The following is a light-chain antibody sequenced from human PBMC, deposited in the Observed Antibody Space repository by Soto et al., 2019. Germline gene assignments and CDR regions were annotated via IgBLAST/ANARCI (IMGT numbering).Light chain of an antibody. J-gene: IGLJ1*01. Sequence: QSALTQPASVSGSPGQSITISCTGTSSDVGGYNYVYWYQHHPGKAPKLMIFDVSNRPSGVSNPFSGSKSGNTASLTISGLQPEDEADYYCSSYTTSNTRQIVFGTGTKL. CDR2: DVS. CDR1: SSDVGGYNY. CDR3: SSYTTSNTRQIV. V-gene: IGLV2-14*03.